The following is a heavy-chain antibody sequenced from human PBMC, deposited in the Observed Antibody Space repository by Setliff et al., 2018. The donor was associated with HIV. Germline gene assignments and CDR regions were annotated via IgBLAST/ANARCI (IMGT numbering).Heavy chain of an antibody. D-gene: IGHD7-27*01. CDR3: IRRRRAPGAADLESY. CDR2: TYPGDSTT. CDR1: GYSFSDYW. Sequence: GESLKLSCKASGYSFSDYWIGWVRQMPGKGLEWMGVTYPGDSTTRYSPSLEGQVTISADRSINTAFLQWSSLEASDTAMYYCIRRRRAPGAADLESYWGQGTLVTVSS. J-gene: IGHJ4*02. V-gene: IGHV5-51*01.